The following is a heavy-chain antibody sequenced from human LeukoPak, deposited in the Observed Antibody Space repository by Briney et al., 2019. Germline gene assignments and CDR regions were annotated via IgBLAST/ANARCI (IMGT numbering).Heavy chain of an antibody. V-gene: IGHV4-34*01. CDR3: ARRGVVVVPFDY. J-gene: IGHJ4*02. D-gene: IGHD3-22*01. Sequence: PSETLSLTCAVYGGSFSGYYWSWIRQPPGRGRRGIGEINHSGSTNYNPSLKSRVTISVDTSKNQFSLKLSSVTAADTAVYYCARRGVVVVPFDYWGQGTLVTVSS. CDR2: INHSGST. CDR1: GGSFSGYY.